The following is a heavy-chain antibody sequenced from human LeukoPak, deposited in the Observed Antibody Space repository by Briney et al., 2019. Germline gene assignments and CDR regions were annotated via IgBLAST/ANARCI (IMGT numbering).Heavy chain of an antibody. CDR3: ANDIAAAGTFDY. D-gene: IGHD6-13*01. V-gene: IGHV3-23*01. J-gene: IGHJ4*02. Sequence: GGSLRLSCAASGFTFSSYAMSWVRQAPGKGLEWVSAISGSGGSTYYADSVKGRFTISRDNPKNTLYLQMNSLRAEDTAVYYCANDIAAAGTFDYWGQGTLVTVSS. CDR2: ISGSGGST. CDR1: GFTFSSYA.